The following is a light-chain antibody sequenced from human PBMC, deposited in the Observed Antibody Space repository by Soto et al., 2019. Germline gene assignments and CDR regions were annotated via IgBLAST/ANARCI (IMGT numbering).Light chain of an antibody. Sequence: EIVLTQSPGTLSLSPGERATLSCRASQSVSSSYLAWYQQKPGQAPGLLIYGASSRATGIPDRFSGSGSGTDFTLTISRLEPEDFAVYYCQHYGSSPFTFGPGTEVDVK. CDR3: QHYGSSPFT. CDR1: QSVSSSY. CDR2: GAS. V-gene: IGKV3-20*01. J-gene: IGKJ3*01.